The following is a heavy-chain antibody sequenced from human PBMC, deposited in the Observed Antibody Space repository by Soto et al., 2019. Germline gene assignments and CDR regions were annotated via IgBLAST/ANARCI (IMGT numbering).Heavy chain of an antibody. J-gene: IGHJ4*02. CDR2: ISSSGETI. CDR1: GFSFSTYS. V-gene: IGHV3-48*01. CDR3: ARALLWFGESQYYFDS. D-gene: IGHD3-10*01. Sequence: GGSLRLSCAASGFSFSTYSMNWVRQAPGKGLEWVSYISSSGETIYYTDSVKGRFTISRDNAKNTLFLQMNSLRAEDTAVYFCARALLWFGESQYYFDSWGQGTLVTVSS.